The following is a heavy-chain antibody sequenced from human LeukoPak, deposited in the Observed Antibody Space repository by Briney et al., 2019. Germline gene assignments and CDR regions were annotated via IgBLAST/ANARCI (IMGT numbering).Heavy chain of an antibody. V-gene: IGHV3-30*01. CDR2: ISYDGSNK. CDR3: ARGYFGYFESSGYYTK. D-gene: IGHD3-22*01. Sequence: PGGSLRLSCAASGFTFSSYAMHWVRQAPGKGLEWVAVISYDGSNKYYADSVKGRFTISRDNSKNTLYLQMNSLRSDDTAVYFCARGYFGYFESSGYYTKWGQGTPVTVSS. J-gene: IGHJ4*02. CDR1: GFTFSSYA.